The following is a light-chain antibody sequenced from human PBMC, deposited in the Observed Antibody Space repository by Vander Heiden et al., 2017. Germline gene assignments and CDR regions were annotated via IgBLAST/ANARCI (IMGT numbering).Light chain of an antibody. CDR2: QNN. J-gene: IGLJ1*01. CDR1: QLGDKY. CDR3: QAWDSSTYV. V-gene: IGLV3-1*01. Sequence: SYELTQPPSVSVSPGQTASITCSGDQLGDKYASRYQQKPGQSPVMVINQNNNRPSWIPVRFSRSNSGITATLTISGTQAIDDAYYYFQAWDSSTYVFGTGTKVTVL.